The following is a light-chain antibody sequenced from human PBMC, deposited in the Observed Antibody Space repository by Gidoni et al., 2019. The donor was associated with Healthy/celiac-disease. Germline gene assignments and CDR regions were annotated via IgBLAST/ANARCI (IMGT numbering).Light chain of an antibody. CDR3: QQYDSYPWT. V-gene: IGKV1-5*03. CDR2: KTS. J-gene: IGKJ1*01. CDR1: PSISSW. Sequence: DIQKTQSPSTLTASVGDIVTITCRASPSISSWLAWYQQKPGKAPKLLIYKTSSLEGGVPSRFSGSGSGTEFTLTISSLQPDDFATYYCQQYDSYPWTFGQGTKVEIK.